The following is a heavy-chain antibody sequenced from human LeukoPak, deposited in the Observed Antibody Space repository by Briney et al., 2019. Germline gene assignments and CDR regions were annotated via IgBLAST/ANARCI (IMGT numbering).Heavy chain of an antibody. D-gene: IGHD6-6*01. V-gene: IGHV4-59*08. Sequence: SETLSLTCTVSGGSISSYYWSWIRQPPGKGLEWIGYIYHSGSTNYNPSLKSRVTISVDTSKNQFSLKLSSVTAADTAVYYCARIPGSSAEDWFDPWGQGTLVTVSS. CDR2: IYHSGST. J-gene: IGHJ5*02. CDR1: GGSISSYY. CDR3: ARIPGSSAEDWFDP.